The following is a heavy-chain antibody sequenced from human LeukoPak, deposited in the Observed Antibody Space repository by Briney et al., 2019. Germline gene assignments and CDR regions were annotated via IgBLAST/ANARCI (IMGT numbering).Heavy chain of an antibody. V-gene: IGHV3-74*01. CDR3: ARESIEGATIDY. D-gene: IGHD1-26*01. CDR2: INTDGGGT. CDR1: GFSFINYW. J-gene: IGHJ4*02. Sequence: PGGSLRLSCEASGFSFINYWMLWVSQAPGKGPVWVSRINTDGGGTNYADSVKGRFTISRDNAKNTLYLQMNSLRAEGTAVYYCARESIEGATIDYWGQGTLVTVSS.